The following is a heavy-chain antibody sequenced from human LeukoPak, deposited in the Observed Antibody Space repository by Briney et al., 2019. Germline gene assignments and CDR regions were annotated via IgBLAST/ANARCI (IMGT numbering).Heavy chain of an antibody. D-gene: IGHD1-26*01. CDR1: GGSFSGFY. V-gene: IGHV4-34*01. Sequence: PSETLSLTCAVYGGSFSGFYWSWIRQSPGKGLDWVGEINHLGNANYNPSLKSRVTISIDTSKNQLSLNLRSVTAADTAVYYCARGQWELPFWGQGTLVTVSS. CDR2: INHLGNA. CDR3: ARGQWELPF. J-gene: IGHJ4*02.